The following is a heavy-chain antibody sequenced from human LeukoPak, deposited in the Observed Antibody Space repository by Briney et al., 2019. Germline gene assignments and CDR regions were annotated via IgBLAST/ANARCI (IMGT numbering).Heavy chain of an antibody. Sequence: PGRSLRLSCAASGFTFSSYGMHWVRQAPGKGLEWVAVISYDGSNKYYADSVKGRFTISRDNSKNTLYLQMNSLRAEDTAVYYCAKSLTGYSSSWDNDYWGQGTLVTVSS. CDR1: GFTFSSYG. J-gene: IGHJ4*02. V-gene: IGHV3-30*18. CDR3: AKSLTGYSSSWDNDY. CDR2: ISYDGSNK. D-gene: IGHD6-13*01.